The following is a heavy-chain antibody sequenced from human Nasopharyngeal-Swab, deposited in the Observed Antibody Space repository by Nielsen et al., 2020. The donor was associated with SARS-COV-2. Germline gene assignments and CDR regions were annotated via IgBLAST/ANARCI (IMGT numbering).Heavy chain of an antibody. CDR2: ISGGSGTI. CDR1: GLTFSDYG. CDR3: GQIGGY. D-gene: IGHD6-25*01. J-gene: IGHJ1*01. Sequence: GESLKISCAASGLTFSDYGMIWVRQAPGKGPEWISYISGGSGTIYYADSVKGRFTISRDNAKRSLYLQLNSVRAEDTAVYYCGQIGGYWGQGTLVSVSS. V-gene: IGHV3-48*04.